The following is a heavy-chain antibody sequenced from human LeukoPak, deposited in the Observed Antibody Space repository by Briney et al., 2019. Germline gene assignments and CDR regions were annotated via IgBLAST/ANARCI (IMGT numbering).Heavy chain of an antibody. CDR2: INHSGST. V-gene: IGHV4-34*01. CDR1: GGSFSGYY. CDR3: AREPPFHYHFDY. D-gene: IGHD2/OR15-2a*01. J-gene: IGHJ4*02. Sequence: SETLSLTCAVYGGSFSGYYWSWIRQPPGKGLEWIGEINHSGSTNYNPSLKSRVTISVDTSKNQFSLKLSSVTAADTAVYYCAREPPFHYHFDYWGQGTLVTVSS.